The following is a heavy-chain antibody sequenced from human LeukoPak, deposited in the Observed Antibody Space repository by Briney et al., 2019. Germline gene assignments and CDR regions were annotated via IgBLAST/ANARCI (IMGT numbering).Heavy chain of an antibody. CDR2: IYYSEST. D-gene: IGHD3-10*01. Sequence: SGTLSLTCAVSGGSISSSNWWSWVRQPPGKGLEWIGEIYYSESTNYNPSFKSRVTISVDKSKNRFSLKLNSVTAADTAVYYCARVGYYYGSGRPFDYWGQGTLVTVSS. CDR3: ARVGYYYGSGRPFDY. CDR1: GGSISSSNW. J-gene: IGHJ4*02. V-gene: IGHV4-4*02.